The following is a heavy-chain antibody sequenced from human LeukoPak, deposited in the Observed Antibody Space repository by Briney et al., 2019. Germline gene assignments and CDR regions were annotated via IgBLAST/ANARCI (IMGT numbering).Heavy chain of an antibody. J-gene: IGHJ4*02. V-gene: IGHV3-11*04. CDR2: ISLSGTMI. Sequence: GGSLRLSCAASGFIFSDCYMSWIRQAPGKGLECVSDISLSGTMIYYADSVKGRFTISRDNARNSLYLHMDSLRVEDTAVYYCARGSGSRYGPFDYRGQGTLVTVSS. D-gene: IGHD5-18*01. CDR1: GFIFSDCY. CDR3: ARGSGSRYGPFDY.